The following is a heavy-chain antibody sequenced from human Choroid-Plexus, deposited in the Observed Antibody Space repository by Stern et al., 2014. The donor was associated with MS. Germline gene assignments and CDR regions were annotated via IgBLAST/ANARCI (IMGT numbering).Heavy chain of an antibody. Sequence: VQLEESGGGVVQPGRPLRLSCVASGFTFGSCAMHWVRQAPGKGREWEAGGSYDGSNKYYADLVKGRFTSSRDNSQNTLYMQMSSLRPEDTAVYYCAKDRQYLTYFFAHWGQGSLVTVSS. D-gene: IGHD2/OR15-2a*01. V-gene: IGHV3-30*18. CDR3: AKDRQYLTYFFAH. CDR1: GFTFGSCA. J-gene: IGHJ5*02. CDR2: GSYDGSNK.